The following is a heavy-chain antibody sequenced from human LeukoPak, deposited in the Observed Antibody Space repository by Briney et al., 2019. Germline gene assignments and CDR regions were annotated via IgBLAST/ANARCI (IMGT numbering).Heavy chain of an antibody. CDR3: AKDVYCSGGSCYEYYFDY. V-gene: IGHV3-23*01. CDR1: GFTFSSYA. D-gene: IGHD2-15*01. Sequence: GGSLRLSCAASGFTFSSYAMSWVRQAPGKGLEWVSAISGSGGSTYYADSVKGRFTISRDNSKNTLYLQMNSLRAEDTAVYYCAKDVYCSGGSCYEYYFDYWGQGTLVTVSS. CDR2: ISGSGGST. J-gene: IGHJ4*02.